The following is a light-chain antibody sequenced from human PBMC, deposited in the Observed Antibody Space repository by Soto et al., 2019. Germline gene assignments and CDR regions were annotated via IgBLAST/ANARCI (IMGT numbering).Light chain of an antibody. V-gene: IGLV2-14*01. Sequence: QSALTQPASVSGSPGQSISISCSGTSRDIGAYNYVSWYLQHPGKAPKLMIYEVVNRPSGVSNRSSGSKSGNTASLTISGLQAEDEADYYCCSYADGSIYVFGTGTKVTVL. CDR3: CSYADGSIYV. CDR1: SRDIGAYNY. J-gene: IGLJ1*01. CDR2: EVV.